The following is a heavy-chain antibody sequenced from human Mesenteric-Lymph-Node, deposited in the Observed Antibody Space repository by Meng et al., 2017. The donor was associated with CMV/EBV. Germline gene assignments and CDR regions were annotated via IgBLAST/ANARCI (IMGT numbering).Heavy chain of an antibody. CDR1: GYTFTGYY. Sequence: ASVKVSCKASGYTFTGYYLHWVRQAPGQGLEWMGWINPNSGGTNYAQKFQGRVTMTWDTSISIAYMELSSLRSDDTAIYYCARNEGSSWYPLGHWAQGTLVTVSS. V-gene: IGHV1-2*02. CDR2: INPNSGGT. J-gene: IGHJ4*02. CDR3: ARNEGSSWYPLGH. D-gene: IGHD6-13*01.